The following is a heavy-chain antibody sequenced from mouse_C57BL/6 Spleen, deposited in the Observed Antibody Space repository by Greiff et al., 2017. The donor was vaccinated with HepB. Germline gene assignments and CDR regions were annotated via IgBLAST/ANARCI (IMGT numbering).Heavy chain of an antibody. J-gene: IGHJ1*03. D-gene: IGHD2-3*01. Sequence: QVQLQQPGAELVKPGASVKLSSKASGYTFTSYWMHWVKQRPGRGLEWIGRIDPNSGGTKYNEKFKSKATLTVDKPSSTAYMQLSSLTSEDSAVYYGARSRRGVYDGYWYFDVWGTGTTVTVSS. CDR3: ARSRRGVYDGYWYFDV. CDR2: IDPNSGGT. V-gene: IGHV1-62-3*01. CDR1: GYTFTSYW.